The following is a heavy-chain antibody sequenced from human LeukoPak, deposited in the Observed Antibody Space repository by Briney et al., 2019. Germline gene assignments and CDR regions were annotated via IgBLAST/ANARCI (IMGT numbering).Heavy chain of an antibody. D-gene: IGHD4-23*01. CDR3: AKRSEYGGDSNYFDY. V-gene: IGHV3-23*01. CDR1: GFTFSSYA. J-gene: IGHJ4*02. CDR2: ISGRDSNR. Sequence: GGSLRLSCAASGFTFSSYAMSWVRQAPGKGLEWVSAISGRDSNRYYADSVEGRFTISRDDSKSTLFLQMHSVRDEDTATYYCAKRSEYGGDSNYFDYWGQGTPVTVSS.